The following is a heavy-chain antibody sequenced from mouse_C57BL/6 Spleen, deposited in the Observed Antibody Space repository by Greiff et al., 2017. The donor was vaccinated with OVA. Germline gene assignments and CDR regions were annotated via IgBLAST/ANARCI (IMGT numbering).Heavy chain of an antibody. D-gene: IGHD1-1*01. Sequence: EVKLEESGPGLVKPSQSLSLTCSVTGYSITSGYYWNWIRQFPGNKLEWMGYISYDGSNNYNPSLKNRISITRDTSKNQFFLKLNSVTTEDTATYYCARSFYYADYWGQGTTLTVSS. CDR2: ISYDGSN. J-gene: IGHJ2*01. V-gene: IGHV3-6*01. CDR3: ARSFYYADY. CDR1: GYSITSGYY.